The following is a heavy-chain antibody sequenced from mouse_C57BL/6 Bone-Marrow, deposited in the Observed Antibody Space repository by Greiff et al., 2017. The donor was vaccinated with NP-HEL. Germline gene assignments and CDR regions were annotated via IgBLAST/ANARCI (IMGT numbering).Heavy chain of an antibody. V-gene: IGHV1-54*01. CDR2: INPGSGGT. CDR3: ARSAMGY. J-gene: IGHJ4*01. CDR1: GYAFTNYL. Sequence: QVQLKESGAELVRPGTSVKVSCKASGYAFTNYLIEWVKQRPGQGLEWIGVINPGSGGTNYNEQFKGKATLTADKSSRTAYMQLSSLTSRDSGVYFCARSAMGYWGQGTSVTVSS.